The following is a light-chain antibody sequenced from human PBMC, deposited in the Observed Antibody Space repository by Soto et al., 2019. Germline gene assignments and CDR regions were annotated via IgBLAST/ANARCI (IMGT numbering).Light chain of an antibody. J-gene: IGLJ1*01. V-gene: IGLV2-14*01. CDR1: SSDVGGYNY. CDR2: EVS. Sequence: QSVLTRPASVSGSPGQSITISCTGTSSDVGGYNYVSWYQQHPGKAPKLMIYEVSNRPSGVSNRFSGSKSGNTASLTISGLQAEDEADYYCSSYTSSSTFYVFGTGTKVTVL. CDR3: SSYTSSSTFYV.